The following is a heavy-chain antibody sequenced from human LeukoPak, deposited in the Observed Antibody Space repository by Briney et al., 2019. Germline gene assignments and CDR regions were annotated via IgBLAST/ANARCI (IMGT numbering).Heavy chain of an antibody. Sequence: GGSLRLSCAASGFTVSSNYMTWVRQAPGKGLEWVSVIYSGGSAYYADSVKGRFTVSRDNSKNTLYLQMNSLRADDTAVYYCARRAGEYSHPYDYWGQGTLVTVSS. D-gene: IGHD4-17*01. CDR2: IYSGGSA. CDR1: GFTVSSNY. V-gene: IGHV3-53*01. J-gene: IGHJ4*02. CDR3: ARRAGEYSHPYDY.